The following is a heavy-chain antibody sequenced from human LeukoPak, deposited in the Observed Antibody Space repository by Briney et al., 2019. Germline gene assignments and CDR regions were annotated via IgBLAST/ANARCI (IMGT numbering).Heavy chain of an antibody. J-gene: IGHJ4*02. CDR1: GFTFSSYA. D-gene: IGHD3-16*02. CDR2: ITGSGGST. CDR3: ARANPPGISFFDY. Sequence: GGSQRLSCAGSGFTFSSYAMSWVRQAPGKGLEWVSAITGSGGSTYYADSVKGRFTISRDNSKNTLYLQMNSLRAEDTAVYYCARANPPGISFFDYWGQGALVTVSS. V-gene: IGHV3-23*01.